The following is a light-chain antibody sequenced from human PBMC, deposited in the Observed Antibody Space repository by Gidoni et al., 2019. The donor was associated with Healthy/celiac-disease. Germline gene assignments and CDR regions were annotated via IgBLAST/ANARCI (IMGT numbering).Light chain of an antibody. Sequence: QSVLTQPPSVSGAPRQRVTISCTGSSSNNGAGYDVHWYQQLPGTAPKLLIYGNSNRPSGVPDRFSGSKSGTSASLAISGLQAEDEADYYCQSYDSSLSVYVVFGGGTKLTVL. CDR1: SSNNGAGYD. CDR3: QSYDSSLSVYVV. CDR2: GNS. V-gene: IGLV1-40*01. J-gene: IGLJ2*01.